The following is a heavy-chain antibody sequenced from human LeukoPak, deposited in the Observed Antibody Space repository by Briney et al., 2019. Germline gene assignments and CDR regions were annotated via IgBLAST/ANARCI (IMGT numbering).Heavy chain of an antibody. CDR3: AKDPIAVAGGNWFDP. Sequence: SGGSLRLSCAAAGFTFSSYAMSWVRQAPGKGLEWVSAISGSGGSTYYADSVKGRFTISRDNSKNTLYLQMSSLRAEVTAVYYCAKDPIAVAGGNWFDPWGQGTLVTVSS. V-gene: IGHV3-23*01. CDR1: GFTFSSYA. D-gene: IGHD6-19*01. J-gene: IGHJ5*02. CDR2: ISGSGGST.